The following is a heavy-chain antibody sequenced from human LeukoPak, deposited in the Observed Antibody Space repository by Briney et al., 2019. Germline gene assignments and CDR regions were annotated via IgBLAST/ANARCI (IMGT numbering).Heavy chain of an antibody. J-gene: IGHJ2*01. CDR2: ISGSGGST. V-gene: IGHV3-23*01. D-gene: IGHD3-16*01. Sequence: PGGSLRLSCAASGFTFSSYAMSWVRQAPGKGLEWVSAISGSGGSTYYADSVKGRFTISRDNSKNTLYLQMNSLRAEDTAVYYCAKGGRSLGITIHWYFDLWGRGTLVTVSS. CDR1: GFTFSSYA. CDR3: AKGGRSLGITIHWYFDL.